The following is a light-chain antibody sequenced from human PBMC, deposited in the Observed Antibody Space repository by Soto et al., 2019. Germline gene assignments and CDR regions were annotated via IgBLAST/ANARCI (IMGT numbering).Light chain of an antibody. CDR1: QSIVYSDGNIY. Sequence: DVVLTQSPLSLPVTLGQPASISCRSTQSIVYSDGNIYLNWFQQRPGQSPRRLIYKVSNRDSGVPDRFSGSGSGTDFTLTISRVEAEDVGVYYCMQGTPWPPITFGQGTRLEIK. V-gene: IGKV2-30*01. J-gene: IGKJ5*01. CDR3: MQGTPWPPIT. CDR2: KVS.